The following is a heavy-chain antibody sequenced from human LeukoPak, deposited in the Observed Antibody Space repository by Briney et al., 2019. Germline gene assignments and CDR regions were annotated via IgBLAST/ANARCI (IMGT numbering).Heavy chain of an antibody. Sequence: GGSLRLSCAASGFTFDDYAMHWVRQAPGKGLEWVSGISWNSGSIGYADSVKGRFTISRDNAKNSLYLQMNSLRAEDTALYYCAKAAIAVAGTGGNNWFDPWGQGTLVTVSS. CDR3: AKAAIAVAGTGGNNWFDP. CDR2: ISWNSGSI. D-gene: IGHD6-19*01. J-gene: IGHJ5*02. V-gene: IGHV3-9*01. CDR1: GFTFDDYA.